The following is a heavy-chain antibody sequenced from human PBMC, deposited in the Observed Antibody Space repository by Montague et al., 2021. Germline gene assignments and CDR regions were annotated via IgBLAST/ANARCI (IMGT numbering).Heavy chain of an antibody. CDR3: AKPIVPTGTWFFDL. CDR2: TSNDGTFK. Sequence: SLRLSGGEEGGKNKNSAMHWVRQAPGKGPEWVAATSNDGTFKYYVDSVKGRFTISRDNSMNTLYLQMNSLRPEDTAVYYCAKPIVPTGTWFFDLWGRGILVTVSP. CDR1: GGKNKNSA. D-gene: IGHD1-1*01. J-gene: IGHJ2*01. V-gene: IGHV3-30*18.